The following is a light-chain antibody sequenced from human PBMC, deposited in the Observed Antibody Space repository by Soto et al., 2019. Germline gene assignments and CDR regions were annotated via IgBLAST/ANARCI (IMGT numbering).Light chain of an antibody. CDR1: NIGSKS. Sequence: SYELTQSPSVSVAPGQTARITCGANNIGSKSVHWYQQRPGQAPVLVVHDDTDRPSGIPERFSGSNSGNTATLTISAVEAGDEADYYCQVWDSSTDHYAFGIGTKVTV. J-gene: IGLJ1*01. CDR3: QVWDSSTDHYA. CDR2: DDT. V-gene: IGLV3-21*02.